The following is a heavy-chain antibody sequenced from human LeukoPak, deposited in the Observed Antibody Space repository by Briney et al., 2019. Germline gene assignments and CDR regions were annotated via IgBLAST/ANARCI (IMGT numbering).Heavy chain of an antibody. CDR1: GGTFSSYA. CDR2: IIPIFGTA. V-gene: IGHV1-69*01. J-gene: IGHJ6*03. D-gene: IGHD3-16*01. CDR3: ARDFPKVLGYYYMDV. Sequence: SVKVSCKASGGTFSSYAISWVRQAPGQGLEWMGGIIPIFGTANYAQKFQGRVTITADESTSTAYMELSSLRSGDTAVYYCARDFPKVLGYYYMDVWGKGTTVTVSS.